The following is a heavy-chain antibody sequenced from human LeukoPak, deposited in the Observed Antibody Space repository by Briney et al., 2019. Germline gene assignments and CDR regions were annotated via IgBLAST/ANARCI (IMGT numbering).Heavy chain of an antibody. D-gene: IGHD1-26*01. Sequence: MPSETLSLTCAVYGGSFSGYYWSWIRQPPGKGLEWIGEINHSGSTYYNPSLKSRVTISVDTSKNNFSLKLSSVSAADTAVYYCARVARQSGSYEDASDVWGQGTMVTVSS. CDR2: INHSGST. CDR3: ARVARQSGSYEDASDV. J-gene: IGHJ3*01. CDR1: GGSFSGYY. V-gene: IGHV4-34*01.